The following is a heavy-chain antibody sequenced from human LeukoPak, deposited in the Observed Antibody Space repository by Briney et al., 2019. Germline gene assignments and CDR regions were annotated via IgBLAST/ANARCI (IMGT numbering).Heavy chain of an antibody. D-gene: IGHD2-2*01. CDR3: ARGSSHWEFDY. J-gene: IGHJ4*02. CDR1: GFTFSTFG. Sequence: GGSLRLSCAASGFTFSTFGMHWVRQGPGKGLEWVAVIWYDGSHQYYADSVKGRFTISRHNSKNTLYLQMNSLRAEDTAVYYCARGSSHWEFDYWGQGTLVTVSS. V-gene: IGHV3-33*01. CDR2: IWYDGSHQ.